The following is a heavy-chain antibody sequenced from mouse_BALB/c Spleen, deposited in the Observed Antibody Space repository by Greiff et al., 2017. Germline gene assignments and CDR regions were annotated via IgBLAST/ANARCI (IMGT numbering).Heavy chain of an antibody. CDR1: GFTFSSYG. CDR2: INSNGGST. Sequence: EVKLMESGGGLVQPGGSLKLSCAASGFTFSSYGMSWVRQTPDKRLELVATINSNGGSTYYPDSVKGRFTISRDNAKNTLYLQMSSLKSEDTAMYYRARVRGWYFDVWGAGTTVTVSS. CDR3: ARVRGWYFDV. D-gene: IGHD2-14*01. J-gene: IGHJ1*01. V-gene: IGHV5-6-3*01.